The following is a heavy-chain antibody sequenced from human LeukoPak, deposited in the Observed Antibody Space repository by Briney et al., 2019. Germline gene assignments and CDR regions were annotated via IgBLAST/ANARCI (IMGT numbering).Heavy chain of an antibody. J-gene: IGHJ4*02. V-gene: IGHV3-23*01. Sequence: GGSLRLSCAASGFTFSNYAMTWVRQAPGMGLEWVSAISGPGHSTYYGDSVKGRFTVSRDNSRSTVYLQMNSLRAEDTAVYYCARDIGFWSGSDFDYWGQGTLVTVSS. CDR1: GFTFSNYA. D-gene: IGHD3-3*01. CDR2: ISGPGHST. CDR3: ARDIGFWSGSDFDY.